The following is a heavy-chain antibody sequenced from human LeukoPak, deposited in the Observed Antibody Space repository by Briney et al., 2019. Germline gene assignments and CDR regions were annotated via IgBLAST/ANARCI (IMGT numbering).Heavy chain of an antibody. Sequence: SGGSLRLSCAASGFTFSSYAMSWVRQAPGKGLEWVSAISGSGGSTYYADSVKGRLTISRDNSKNTLYLQMSSLRVEDTAVYYCVPKGNEGYWGQGTLVTVSS. CDR1: GFTFSSYA. CDR3: VPKGNEGY. V-gene: IGHV3-23*01. D-gene: IGHD1-1*01. CDR2: ISGSGGST. J-gene: IGHJ4*02.